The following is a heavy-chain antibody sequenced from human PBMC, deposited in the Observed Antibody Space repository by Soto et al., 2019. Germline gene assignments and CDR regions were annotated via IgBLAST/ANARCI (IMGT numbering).Heavy chain of an antibody. CDR3: AKEFPRYTMVRNQYHSYYYYGKDV. V-gene: IGHV3-30*18. CDR2: ISYDGSNK. D-gene: IGHD3-10*01. J-gene: IGHJ6*02. Sequence: GGSLRLSCAASGFTFSSYGMHWVRQAPGKGLEWVAVISYDGSNKYYADSVKGRFTISRDSSKNTLYLQMNSLRAEDTAVYYCAKEFPRYTMVRNQYHSYYYYGKDVWGQGTTVTVSS. CDR1: GFTFSSYG.